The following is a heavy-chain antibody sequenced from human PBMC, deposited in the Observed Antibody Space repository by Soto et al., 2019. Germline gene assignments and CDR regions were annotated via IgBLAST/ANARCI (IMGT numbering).Heavy chain of an antibody. CDR2: ISSTDATI. CDR3: ARENSPAGLDV. D-gene: IGHD6-13*01. J-gene: IGHJ6*02. Sequence: GGSLRLSCAGSGFIFSSYGMNWVRQAPGMGLEWLSYISSTDATIYYADSVKGRFTISRDNVKNSLFLQMNSLRAEDTAVYYCARENSPAGLDVWGQGTTVTVSS. CDR1: GFIFSSYG. V-gene: IGHV3-48*01.